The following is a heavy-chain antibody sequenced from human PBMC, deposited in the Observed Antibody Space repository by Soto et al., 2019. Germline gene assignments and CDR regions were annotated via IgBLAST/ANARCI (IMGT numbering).Heavy chain of an antibody. V-gene: IGHV4-59*01. CDR2: IYYSGST. J-gene: IGHJ5*02. D-gene: IGHD4-17*01. CDR3: ARDNYGTRYWFDP. CDR1: GGSISSYY. Sequence: SETLSLTCTVSGGSISSYYWSWIRQPPGKGLEWIGYIYYSGSTNYNPSLKSRVTISVDTSKNQFSLKLSSVTAADTAVYYCARDNYGTRYWFDPWGQGTLVTVSS.